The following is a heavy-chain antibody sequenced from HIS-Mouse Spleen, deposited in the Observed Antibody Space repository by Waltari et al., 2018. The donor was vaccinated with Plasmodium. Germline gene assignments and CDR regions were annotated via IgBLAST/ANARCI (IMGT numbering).Heavy chain of an antibody. CDR2: IYYSAST. D-gene: IGHD6-13*01. V-gene: IGHV4-31*03. CDR3: ARSIAATVTFYFDY. J-gene: IGHJ4*02. CDR1: GGSISSGGYY. Sequence: QVQLQESGPGLVKPSQTLSLTCTVSGGSISSGGYYWSWNRQHPGSGREGIGYIYYSASTYYNPCLKSRCTISVDTSKNQFCLKLSSVTAADTAVYYCARSIAATVTFYFDYWGQGTLVTVSS.